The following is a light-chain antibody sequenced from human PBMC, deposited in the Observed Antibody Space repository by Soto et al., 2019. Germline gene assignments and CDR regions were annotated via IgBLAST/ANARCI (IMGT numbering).Light chain of an antibody. CDR2: EAS. J-gene: IGKJ2*01. Sequence: DIQMTQSPSSLSASVGDRVTITCRASQAISNFVAWYQQKPGKSPTLLISEASTLQSGVPSRFSGSGSGTDFTLTISSLQPEDFATYFCQNFNGAPYAFGQGTKLAVK. V-gene: IGKV1-27*01. CDR1: QAISNF. CDR3: QNFNGAPYA.